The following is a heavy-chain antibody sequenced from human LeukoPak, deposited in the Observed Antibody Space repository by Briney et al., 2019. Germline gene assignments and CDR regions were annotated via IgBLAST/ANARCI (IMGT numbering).Heavy chain of an antibody. CDR3: ARGDPPDY. CDR2: ISSSGYTI. CDR1: GFTFSSYE. Sequence: PGGSLRLSCAASGFTFSSYEMNWVRQAPGKRLEWVSYISSSGYTIYYADSVKGRFTISRDNAQSSLYLQLNSLRAEDTAVYFCARGDPPDYCGQGTLVTVSS. V-gene: IGHV3-48*03. J-gene: IGHJ4*02.